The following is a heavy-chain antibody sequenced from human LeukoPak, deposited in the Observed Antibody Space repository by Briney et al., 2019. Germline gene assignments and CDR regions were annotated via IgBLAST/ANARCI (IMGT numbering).Heavy chain of an antibody. CDR2: ISRSSSYV. D-gene: IGHD2-2*01. CDR3: ARDRPSLYCASTSCALDY. J-gene: IGHJ4*02. V-gene: IGHV3-21*01. CDR1: GFSLSSYS. Sequence: GGSLRLSCAASGFSLSSYSMNWVRQAPGKGLEWVSSISRSSSYVDYADSVTGRFTISRDNGKNSLYLQMDSLTAEDTAVYYCARDRPSLYCASTSCALDYWGQGTQVTVSS.